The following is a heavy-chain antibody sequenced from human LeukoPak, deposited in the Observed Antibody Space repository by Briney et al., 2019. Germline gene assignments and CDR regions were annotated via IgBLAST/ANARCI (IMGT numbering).Heavy chain of an antibody. V-gene: IGHV1-18*01. Sequence: ASVKVSCTASGYTFTSYGISWVRQAPGQGLEWMGWISAYNGNTNYAQKLRGRVTMTTDTSTSTAYMELRSLRSDDTAVYYCARVGTYPGGDWFDPWGQGTLVTVSS. J-gene: IGHJ5*02. CDR2: ISAYNGNT. D-gene: IGHD1-7*01. CDR1: GYTFTSYG. CDR3: ARVGTYPGGDWFDP.